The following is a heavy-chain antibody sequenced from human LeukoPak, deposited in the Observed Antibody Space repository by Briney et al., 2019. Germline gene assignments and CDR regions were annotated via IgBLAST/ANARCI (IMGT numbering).Heavy chain of an antibody. CDR2: INHSGST. V-gene: IGHV4-34*01. Sequence: SETLSLTCAVYGGSFSGYYWSWIRQPPGKGLEWIGEINHSGSTNYNPSLKSRVTISVDTSKNQFSLKLGSVTAADTAVYYCARRAAAGTSYYYYYMDVWGKGTTVTVSS. CDR1: GGSFSGYY. D-gene: IGHD6-13*01. J-gene: IGHJ6*03. CDR3: ARRAAAGTSYYYYYMDV.